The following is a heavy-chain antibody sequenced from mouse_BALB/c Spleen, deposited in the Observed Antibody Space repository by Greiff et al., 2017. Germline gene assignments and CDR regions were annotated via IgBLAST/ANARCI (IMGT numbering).Heavy chain of an antibody. CDR2: IWGDGST. Sequence: LVAPSQSLSITCTVSGFSLTGYGVNWVRQPPGKGLEWLGMIWGDGSTDYNSALKSRLSISKDNSKSQVFLKMNSLQTDDTARYYCARDDGYPYWYFDVWGAGTTVTVSS. CDR1: GFSLTGYG. V-gene: IGHV2-6-7*01. J-gene: IGHJ1*01. CDR3: ARDDGYPYWYFDV. D-gene: IGHD2-3*01.